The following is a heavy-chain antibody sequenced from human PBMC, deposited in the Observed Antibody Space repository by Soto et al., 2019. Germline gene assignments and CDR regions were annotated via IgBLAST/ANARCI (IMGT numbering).Heavy chain of an antibody. CDR1: GGSISSYY. Sequence: SETLSLTCTVSGGSISSYYWSWIRQPPGKGLEWIGYIYYSGSTNYNPSLKSRVTISVDTSKNQFSLKLSSVTAADTAVYYCARDQRMYYYGSGSLPPHYYYGMDVWGQGTTVTVSS. V-gene: IGHV4-59*01. CDR3: ARDQRMYYYGSGSLPPHYYYGMDV. J-gene: IGHJ6*02. CDR2: IYYSGST. D-gene: IGHD3-10*01.